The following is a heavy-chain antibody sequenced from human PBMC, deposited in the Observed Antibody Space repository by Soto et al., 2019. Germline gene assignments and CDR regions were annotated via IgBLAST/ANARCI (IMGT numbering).Heavy chain of an antibody. Sequence: SGPTLVNPTQTLTLTCTFSGFSLNTSGVGVSWIRQPPGKALEWLAVIYWDDDKRYSPSLKSRLAITKDTSKNQVVLTMTSMDPVDTATYYCAHVAYGLDDYWGQGTLVTVSS. CDR1: GFSLNTSGVG. CDR2: IYWDDDK. V-gene: IGHV2-5*02. D-gene: IGHD3-10*01. CDR3: AHVAYGLDDY. J-gene: IGHJ4*02.